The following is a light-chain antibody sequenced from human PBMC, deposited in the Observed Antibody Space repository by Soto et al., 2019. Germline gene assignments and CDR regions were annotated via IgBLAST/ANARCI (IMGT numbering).Light chain of an antibody. CDR2: GAS. Sequence: EIVMTQSPATLSVSPGERATLSCRASQSVSSNLAWYQQKPGQAPRLLIYGASTRATGIPARFSGSGSGTEFTLTISSLXXXXXXXYYCQQYNNWPLTFGQGTKVEXK. J-gene: IGKJ1*01. CDR3: QQYNNWPLT. CDR1: QSVSSN. V-gene: IGKV3-15*01.